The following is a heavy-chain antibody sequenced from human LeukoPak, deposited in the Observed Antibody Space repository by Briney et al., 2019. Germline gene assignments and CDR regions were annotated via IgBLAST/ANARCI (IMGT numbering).Heavy chain of an antibody. CDR2: INPNSSGT. V-gene: IGHV1-2*02. D-gene: IGHD1-26*01. Sequence: ASVKVSCKASGYIFTDYYMHWVRQAPGQGPEWMGWINPNSSGTNYAKKFQGRVTMTRDTSICTAYMELSRLRSDDTAVYYCARVKTDEWELLLDAWGQGTMVTVSS. J-gene: IGHJ5*02. CDR3: ARVKTDEWELLLDA. CDR1: GYIFTDYY.